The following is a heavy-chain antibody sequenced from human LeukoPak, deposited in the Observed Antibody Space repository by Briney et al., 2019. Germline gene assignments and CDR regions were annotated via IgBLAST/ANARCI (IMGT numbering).Heavy chain of an antibody. Sequence: ASVKVSCKASGYTFTSYYMHWVRQAPGQGLEWTGIINPSDGSTSYAQKFQGRVTMTRDTSTSTVYMELSSLRSEDTAVYYCAWDKNYYDSSGYYGDFDYWGQGTLVTVSS. V-gene: IGHV1-46*01. J-gene: IGHJ4*02. CDR1: GYTFTSYY. CDR2: INPSDGST. CDR3: AWDKNYYDSSGYYGDFDY. D-gene: IGHD3-22*01.